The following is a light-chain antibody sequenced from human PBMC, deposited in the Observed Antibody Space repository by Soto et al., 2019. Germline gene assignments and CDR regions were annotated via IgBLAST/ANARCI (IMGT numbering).Light chain of an antibody. CDR1: QSVSTN. Sequence: EIVMTQSPATRSVSPGERATPSCRASQSVSTNLAWYQQKTGQAPSLLVYGASTRATGIPARFSGSGSGTEFSITISSLQSEDFAVYCCQQYNNWPPLTFGGGTKVEIK. J-gene: IGKJ4*01. CDR3: QQYNNWPPLT. CDR2: GAS. V-gene: IGKV3-15*01.